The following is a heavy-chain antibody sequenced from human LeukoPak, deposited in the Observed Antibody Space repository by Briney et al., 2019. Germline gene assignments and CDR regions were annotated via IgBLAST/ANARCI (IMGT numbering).Heavy chain of an antibody. J-gene: IGHJ6*02. V-gene: IGHV3-9*01. CDR1: GFTFDDYA. D-gene: IGHD3-10*01. Sequence: GRSLRLSCAASGFTFDDYAMHWVRQAPGKGLEWVSGISWNSGSIGYADSVKGRFTISRDNSKNTLYLQMNSLRAEDTAVYYCAREMRFGAYGMDVWGQGTTVTVSS. CDR3: AREMRFGAYGMDV. CDR2: ISWNSGSI.